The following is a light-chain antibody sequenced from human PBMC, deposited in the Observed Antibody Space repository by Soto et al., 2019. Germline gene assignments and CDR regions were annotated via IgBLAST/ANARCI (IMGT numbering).Light chain of an antibody. V-gene: IGKV3-20*01. CDR1: QSVSNNY. CDR3: QQYGSSPPYT. J-gene: IGKJ2*01. CDR2: ASS. Sequence: EVVLTQSPGTLSLSPGERASLSCRASQSVSNNYLAWYQQKPGQSPKLLIFASSDRATGIPDRFSGSGSGTDFTLTISRLEPADFAVYYCQQYGSSPPYTFGQGTKLEIK.